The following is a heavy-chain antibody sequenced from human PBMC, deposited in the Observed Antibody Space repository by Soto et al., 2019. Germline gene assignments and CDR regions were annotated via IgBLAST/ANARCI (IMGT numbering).Heavy chain of an antibody. V-gene: IGHV4-39*01. J-gene: IGHJ5*02. CDR3: ARHSLALRKNNWFDP. CDR2: IFYLGSS. D-gene: IGHD3-3*02. Sequence: SETLSLTCTVSGDSIISSDFYWGWVRQPPGNGLEWIGSIFYLGSSYYNPSLKSRVTMSVDTSKNQFSLRLRSVTAADTALSFCARHSLALRKNNWFDPWGQGIMVTVSS. CDR1: GDSIISSDFY.